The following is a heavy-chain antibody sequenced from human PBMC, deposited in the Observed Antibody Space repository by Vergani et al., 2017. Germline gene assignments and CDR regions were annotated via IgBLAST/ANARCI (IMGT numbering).Heavy chain of an antibody. Sequence: VQLVESGGGLVKPGGSLRLSCAASGFTVSSNYMSWVRQAPGKGLEWVSVIYSGGSTYYADSVKGRFTISRDNTKNTLYLQMNSLRAEDTAVYYCARDRGGRYGFLWQQDVWYFDLWGRGTLVTVSS. CDR2: IYSGGST. CDR3: ARDRGGRYGFLWQQDVWYFDL. D-gene: IGHD1-26*01. V-gene: IGHV3-66*02. J-gene: IGHJ2*01. CDR1: GFTVSSNY.